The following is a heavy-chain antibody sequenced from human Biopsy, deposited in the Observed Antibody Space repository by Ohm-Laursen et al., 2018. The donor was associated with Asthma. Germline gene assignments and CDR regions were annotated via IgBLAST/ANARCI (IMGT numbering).Heavy chain of an antibody. Sequence: SLRLSCAASGFTFSSYWMSWVRQAPGKGLEWVANIKQDGSEKYYVDSVKGRFTISRDNAKNSLYLQMNSLRAEDTAVYYCARDSAEWELLRYYYGMDVWGQGTTVTVSS. D-gene: IGHD1-26*01. CDR3: ARDSAEWELLRYYYGMDV. CDR2: IKQDGSEK. CDR1: GFTFSSYW. V-gene: IGHV3-7*01. J-gene: IGHJ6*02.